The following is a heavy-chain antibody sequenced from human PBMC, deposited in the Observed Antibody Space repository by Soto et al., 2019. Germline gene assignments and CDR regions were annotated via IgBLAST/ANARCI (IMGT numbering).Heavy chain of an antibody. V-gene: IGHV3-23*05. CDR2: IDGSGSNT. CDR3: APMGV. Sequence: GGSLRLSCAASGFTFSNYAMSWVRQAPGKGLEWVSAIDGSGSNTYHADSVKGRLTISRDNSKNTLYLQMSSLRADDTAVYYCAPMGVWGQGTTVTVSS. CDR1: GFTFSNYA. J-gene: IGHJ6*02.